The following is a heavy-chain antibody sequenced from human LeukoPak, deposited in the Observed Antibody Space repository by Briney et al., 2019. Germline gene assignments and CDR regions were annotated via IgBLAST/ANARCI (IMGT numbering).Heavy chain of an antibody. J-gene: IGHJ6*02. V-gene: IGHV4-59*01. CDR2: IYYSGST. Sequence: PSETLSLTCTVSGGSISSYYWSWIRQPPGKGLGWIGYIYYSGSTNYNPSLKSRVTISVDTSKNQFSLKLSSVTAADTAVYYCATTVTTGYYYGMDVWGQGTTVTVSS. CDR1: GGSISSYY. CDR3: ATTVTTGYYYGMDV. D-gene: IGHD4-17*01.